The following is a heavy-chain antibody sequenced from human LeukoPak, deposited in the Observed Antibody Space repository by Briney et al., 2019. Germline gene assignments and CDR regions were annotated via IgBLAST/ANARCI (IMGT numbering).Heavy chain of an antibody. D-gene: IGHD2-2*02. CDR1: GFTLSNYW. CDR2: IDNYGSDT. V-gene: IGHV3-74*01. CDR3: GRDGDYTVDFDY. J-gene: IGHJ4*02. Sequence: GGSLRLSCAASGFTLSNYWMHWVRQAPGRGLVWLSRIDNYGSDTVYADSVKGRLTISKDNAKNILYLQMNSLGVEDTAVYYCGRDGDYTVDFDYWGQGTLVTVSS.